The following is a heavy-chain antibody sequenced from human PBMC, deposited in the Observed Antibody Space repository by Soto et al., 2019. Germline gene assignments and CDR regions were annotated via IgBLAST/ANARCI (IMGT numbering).Heavy chain of an antibody. Sequence: PGGSLRLSCAASRFTFSSHEMSWVRQAPGKGLEWVSYISSSGGIIDYADSVKGRFTISRDNAKNSVYLKINSLRSEDTAVYYCVRSPGVYSISTRCYRPSCDPRRKGTLGTVSS. V-gene: IGHV3-48*03. CDR3: VRSPGVYSISTRCYRPSCDP. CDR1: RFTFSSHE. J-gene: IGHJ5*02. D-gene: IGHD2-2*02. CDR2: ISSSGGII.